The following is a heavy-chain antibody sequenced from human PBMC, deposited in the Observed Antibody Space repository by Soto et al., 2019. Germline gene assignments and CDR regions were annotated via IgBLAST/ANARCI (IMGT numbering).Heavy chain of an antibody. J-gene: IGHJ4*02. CDR2: IWYDGSNK. V-gene: IGHV3-33*01. Sequence: GGSLRLSCAASGFTFSSYGMHWVRQAPGKGLEWVAVIWYDGSNKYYADSVKGRFTISRDNSKNTLYLQMNSLRAEDTAVYYCARGGCSSTSCPIGYWGQGTLVTVSS. D-gene: IGHD2-2*01. CDR1: GFTFSSYG. CDR3: ARGGCSSTSCPIGY.